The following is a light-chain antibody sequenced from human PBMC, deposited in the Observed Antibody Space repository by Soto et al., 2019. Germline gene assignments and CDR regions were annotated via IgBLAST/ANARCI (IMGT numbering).Light chain of an antibody. CDR1: QGIIND. Sequence: GDTVTITCRASQGIINDLGWYQQKPGKAPKLLIFATSTLQNDVPLRSSGSEIGKDFTLTISGLQPVDFENCYCRNDYPYPRTFGPGTKVDIK. V-gene: IGKV1-6*01. J-gene: IGKJ3*01. CDR3: RNDYPYPRT. CDR2: ATS.